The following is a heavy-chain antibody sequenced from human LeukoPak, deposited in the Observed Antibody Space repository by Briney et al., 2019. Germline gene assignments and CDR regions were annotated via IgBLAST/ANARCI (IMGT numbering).Heavy chain of an antibody. CDR3: ARASGYSSSCPSH. J-gene: IGHJ4*02. V-gene: IGHV3-33*01. CDR1: GFTFSSYG. D-gene: IGHD6-13*01. CDR2: IWYDGSNK. Sequence: GGSLRLSCAASGFTFSSYGMHWVRQAPGKGLEWVAVIWYDGSNKYYADSVKGRFTISRDNSKNTLYLQMNSLRGEDTAVYYCARASGYSSSCPSHWGQGTLVTVSS.